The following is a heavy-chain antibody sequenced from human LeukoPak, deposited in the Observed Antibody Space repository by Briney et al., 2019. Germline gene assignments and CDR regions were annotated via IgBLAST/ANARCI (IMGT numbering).Heavy chain of an antibody. D-gene: IGHD6-19*01. V-gene: IGHV3-53*01. CDR3: ARGSSGWYPHFDY. Sequence: GGSLRLSCAASGFTVSSNYMSWVRQAPGKGLEWVSVIYSGGSTYYADSVKGRFTISRDNSKNTLYLQMNSLGAEDTAVYYCARGSSGWYPHFDYWGQGTLVTVSS. CDR2: IYSGGST. J-gene: IGHJ4*02. CDR1: GFTVSSNY.